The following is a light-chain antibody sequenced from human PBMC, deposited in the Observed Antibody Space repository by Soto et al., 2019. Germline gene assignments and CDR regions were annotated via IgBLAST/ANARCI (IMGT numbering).Light chain of an antibody. CDR3: QQLHDYPIT. CDR1: QGIDSS. V-gene: IGKV1-9*01. Sequence: ILLTQSPSSLSASVGDRVTITCRASQGIDSSFAWYQQKPGKAPKLLIYAASSLQSGVPSRFSGSGSGTDFTLTTSSLQPEDFATYYCQQLHDYPITFGQGTRLEIK. J-gene: IGKJ5*01. CDR2: AAS.